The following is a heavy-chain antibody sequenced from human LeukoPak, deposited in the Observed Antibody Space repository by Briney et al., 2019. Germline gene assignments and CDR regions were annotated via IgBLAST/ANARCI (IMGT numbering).Heavy chain of an antibody. D-gene: IGHD7-27*01. J-gene: IGHJ5*02. CDR2: INHSGST. V-gene: IGHV4-34*01. CDR1: GGSFSGYY. Sequence: SETLSLTCAVYGGSFSGYYWSWIRQPPGKGLEWIGEINHSGSTNYNPSLKSRVTISVDTSKNQFSLKLSSVTAADTAVYYCARAGVLDWFDPWGQGTLVTVSS. CDR3: ARAGVLDWFDP.